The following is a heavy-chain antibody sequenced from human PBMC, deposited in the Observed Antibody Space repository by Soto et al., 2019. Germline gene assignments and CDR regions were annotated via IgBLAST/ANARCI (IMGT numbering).Heavy chain of an antibody. CDR1: GYTFTSYA. Sequence: QVQLVQSGAEVKKPGASVKVSCKASGYTFTSYAMHWVRQAPGQRLEWMGWINAGNGNTKYSQKFQGRVTITRDTSAGTAYMELSSLRSEDTAVYYCARVGRQTDAFDIWGQGTMVTVSS. D-gene: IGHD1-26*01. J-gene: IGHJ3*02. V-gene: IGHV1-3*01. CDR3: ARVGRQTDAFDI. CDR2: INAGNGNT.